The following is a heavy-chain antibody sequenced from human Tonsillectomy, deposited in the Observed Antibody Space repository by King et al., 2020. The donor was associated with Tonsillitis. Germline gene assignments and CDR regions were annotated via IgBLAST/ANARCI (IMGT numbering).Heavy chain of an antibody. V-gene: IGHV4-31*03. CDR2: IFYSGST. Sequence: VQLQESGPGLVKPSQTLSLTCTVSGGSISSGGYYWSWIRQHPGKGLEWIGYIFYSGSTYYNPSLKSRITISVATSKNQFSLHLSSVTAADTTVYYCARSLSYSNYLNPPSYYYYMDVWGKGTTVTVSS. J-gene: IGHJ6*03. CDR3: ARSLSYSNYLNPPSYYYYMDV. CDR1: GGSISSGGYY. D-gene: IGHD4-11*01.